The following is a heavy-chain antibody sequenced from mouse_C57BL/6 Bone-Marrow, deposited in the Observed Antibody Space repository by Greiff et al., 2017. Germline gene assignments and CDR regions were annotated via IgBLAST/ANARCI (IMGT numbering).Heavy chain of an antibody. CDR2: INPSNGGT. CDR3: ARGEGGYYPYYYGMDY. CDR1: GYTFTSYW. D-gene: IGHD2-3*01. V-gene: IGHV1-53*01. J-gene: IGHJ4*01. Sequence: VQLQQPGTELVKPGASVKLSCKASGYTFTSYWMHWVKQRPGQGLEWIGNINPSNGGTNYNEKFKSKATLTVDKSSSTAYMQLSSLTSEDSAVYYCARGEGGYYPYYYGMDYWGQGTSVTVSS.